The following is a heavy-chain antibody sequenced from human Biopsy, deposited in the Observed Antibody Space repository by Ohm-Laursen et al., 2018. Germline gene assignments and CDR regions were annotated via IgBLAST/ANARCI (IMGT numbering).Heavy chain of an antibody. V-gene: IGHV4-59*01. CDR1: VGSISSYQ. D-gene: IGHD2/OR15-2a*01. J-gene: IGHJ6*02. CDR2: LYNIGGT. CDR3: ARETNSTGWPCCYFYGMDV. Sequence: TLSLTWPVSVGSISSYQWTWIPQPPGQGLECIGYLYNIGGTNYNPSLKMRVTISADTSKNQFSHRLNSVTTADTVVYYCARETNSTGWPCCYFYGMDVWGQGTTVTVSS.